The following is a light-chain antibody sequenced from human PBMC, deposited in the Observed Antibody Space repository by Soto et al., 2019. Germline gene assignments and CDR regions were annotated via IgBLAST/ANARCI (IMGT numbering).Light chain of an antibody. J-gene: IGKJ2*01. CDR3: QQYNSYPHT. Sequence: DIQMTQSPSTLSASVGDRVTITCRASQSISTWLAWYQQKPGKAPNLLISDASSLESGVPSRFSGSGSGTEFTLTISSLQPYDFATFYCQQYNSYPHTFGQGTKLEIK. CDR2: DAS. V-gene: IGKV1-5*01. CDR1: QSISTW.